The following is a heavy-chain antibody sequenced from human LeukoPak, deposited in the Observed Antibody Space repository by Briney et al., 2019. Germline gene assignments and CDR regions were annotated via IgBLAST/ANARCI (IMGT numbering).Heavy chain of an antibody. J-gene: IGHJ6*02. CDR3: AKGVVVPAAFDAETHHHGMDV. Sequence: SETLSLTCAVYGGSFSGYYWSWIRQPPGKGLEWIGEINHSGSTNYNPSLKSRVTISVDTSKNQFSLKLSSVTAADTAVYYCAKGVVVPAAFDAETHHHGMDVWGQGTTVTVSS. CDR2: INHSGST. CDR1: GGSFSGYY. V-gene: IGHV4-34*01. D-gene: IGHD2-2*01.